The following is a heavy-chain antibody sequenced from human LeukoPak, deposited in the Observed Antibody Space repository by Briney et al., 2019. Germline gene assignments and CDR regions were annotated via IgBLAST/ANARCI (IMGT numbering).Heavy chain of an antibody. CDR2: ISYDGSNK. V-gene: IGHV3-30*04. Sequence: GGSLRLSCAASGFTFSSYAMHWVRQAPGKGLEWVAVISYDGSNKYYADSVKGRFTISRDNSKNTLYLQMNSLRAEDTAVYYCAKGQWGGPNWFDPWGQGTLVTVSS. CDR3: AKGQWGGPNWFDP. CDR1: GFTFSSYA. J-gene: IGHJ5*02. D-gene: IGHD1-26*01.